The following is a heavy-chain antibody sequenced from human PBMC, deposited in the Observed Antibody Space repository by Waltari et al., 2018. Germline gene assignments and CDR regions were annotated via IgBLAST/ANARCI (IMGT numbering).Heavy chain of an antibody. Sequence: VELVESGGGLVQPGGSLRLSCAASGFTFTTYWMHWVRQAPGKGLEWIGEINHSGSTNYNPSLKSRVTISVDTSKNQFSLKLSSVTAADTAVYYCARRVRNWFDPWGQGTLVTVSS. V-gene: IGHV4-34*01. J-gene: IGHJ5*02. CDR3: ARRVRNWFDP. CDR1: GFTFTTYW. CDR2: INHSGST.